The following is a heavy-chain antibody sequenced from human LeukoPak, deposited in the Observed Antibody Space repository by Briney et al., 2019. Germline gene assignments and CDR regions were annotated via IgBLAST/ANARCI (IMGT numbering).Heavy chain of an antibody. CDR2: INPSGGST. CDR3: ARGRQLAIYYYYGMDV. Sequence: ASVKVSCKASGYTFTSYYMHWVRQAPGQGLEWMGIINPSGGSTSYAQKSQGRVTMTRDTSTSTVYMELSSLRSEDTAVYYCARGRQLAIYYYYGMDVWGQGTTVTVSS. D-gene: IGHD6-13*01. V-gene: IGHV1-46*01. J-gene: IGHJ6*02. CDR1: GYTFTSYY.